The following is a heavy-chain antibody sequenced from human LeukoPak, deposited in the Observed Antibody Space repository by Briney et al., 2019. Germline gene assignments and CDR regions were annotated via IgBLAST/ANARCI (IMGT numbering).Heavy chain of an antibody. CDR1: GFTFSSYS. J-gene: IGHJ6*02. CDR3: ARDKTLGARPNYYYGMDV. Sequence: GGSLRLSCAVSGFTFSSYSMNWVRQAPGKGLEWVSSISSSSTYIYYADSVKGRFTISRDNAKNSLYLQMSSLRAEDTAVYFCARDKTLGARPNYYYGMDVWGQGTTVTVSS. D-gene: IGHD6-6*01. CDR2: ISSSSTYI. V-gene: IGHV3-21*01.